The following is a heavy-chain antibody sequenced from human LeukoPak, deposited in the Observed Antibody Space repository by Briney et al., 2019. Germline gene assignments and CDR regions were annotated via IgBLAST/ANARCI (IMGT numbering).Heavy chain of an antibody. CDR1: GYTFTSYD. J-gene: IGHJ5*02. Sequence: ASVKVSCKASGYTFTSYDINWVRQATGPGLGWMGWMNPNSGNTGYAQKFQGRVTMTRNTSISTAYMELSSLRSEDTAVYYCARTLGDCSSTSCYWYNWFDPWGQGTLVTVSS. CDR3: ARTLGDCSSTSCYWYNWFDP. V-gene: IGHV1-8*01. D-gene: IGHD2-2*01. CDR2: MNPNSGNT.